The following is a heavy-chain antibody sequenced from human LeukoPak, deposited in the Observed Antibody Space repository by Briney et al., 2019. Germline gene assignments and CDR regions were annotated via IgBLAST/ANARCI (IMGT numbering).Heavy chain of an antibody. CDR1: GYSISSGYY. J-gene: IGHJ4*02. D-gene: IGHD1-26*01. Sequence: SETLSLTCTVSGYSISSGYYWGWVRQPPRKGLEYIGYILTSGSTNYNPSLKSRVSISVDTSKNQFSLKLSSVTAADTAVYYCARLRVSGSYLYYFDNWGQGTLVTVSS. CDR3: ARLRVSGSYLYYFDN. CDR2: ILTSGST. V-gene: IGHV4-38-2*02.